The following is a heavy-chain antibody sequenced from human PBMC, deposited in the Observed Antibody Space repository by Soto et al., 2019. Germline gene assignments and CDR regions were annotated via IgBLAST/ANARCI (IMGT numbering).Heavy chain of an antibody. CDR1: GFTFSSHA. CDR3: AKIASVALDVFDF. J-gene: IGHJ3*01. Sequence: PGGSLRLSCAVSGFTFSSHAMSXVRQAPGKGLEWVSAISGSGASAYFADSVKGRFTVSRDNSKNTLFLQMNSLRAEDTAVYYCAKIASVALDVFDFWGPGTMVTVSS. V-gene: IGHV3-23*01. CDR2: ISGSGASA. D-gene: IGHD2-15*01.